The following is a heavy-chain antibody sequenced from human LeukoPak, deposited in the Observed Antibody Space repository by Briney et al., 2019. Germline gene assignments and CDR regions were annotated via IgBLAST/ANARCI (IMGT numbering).Heavy chain of an antibody. CDR1: GFTFSSYA. V-gene: IGHV3-23*01. CDR2: ISGSGGST. CDR3: AKDHYWSIDY. Sequence: GGSLRLSCAASGFTFSSYAMSWVRQAPGRGLEWVSAISGSGGSTYYADSVKGRFTISRDNSKDTLYLQMNSLRAEDTGVYYCAKDHYWSIDYWGRGTLVTVSS. J-gene: IGHJ4*02. D-gene: IGHD3-3*01.